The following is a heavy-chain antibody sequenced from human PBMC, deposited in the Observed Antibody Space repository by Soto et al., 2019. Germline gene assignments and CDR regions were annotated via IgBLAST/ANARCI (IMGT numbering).Heavy chain of an antibody. CDR1: GFTFSSYG. J-gene: IGHJ6*02. V-gene: IGHV3-33*01. CDR3: ASHTKIAAYDYYGMDV. CDR2: IWYDGSNK. Sequence: GGSLRLSCAASGFTFSSYGMHWVRQARGKGLEWVAVIWYDGSNKYYADSVKGRFTISRDNSKNTLYLQMNSLRAEDTAVYYCASHTKIAAYDYYGMDVWGQGTTVTVSS. D-gene: IGHD6-13*01.